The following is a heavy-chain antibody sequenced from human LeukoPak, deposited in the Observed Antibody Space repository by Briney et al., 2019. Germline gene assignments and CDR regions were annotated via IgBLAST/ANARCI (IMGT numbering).Heavy chain of an antibody. J-gene: IGHJ5*02. CDR1: GYTFTSYD. CDR3: ARFRFGVRGFDP. V-gene: IGHV1-8*03. D-gene: IGHD2-8*01. CDR2: MSPNSGNT. Sequence: ASVKVSCKASGYTFTSYDINWVRQATGQGLEWMGWMSPNSGNTGYAQKFQGRVTITRNTSISTAYMELSSLRSEDTAVYYCARFRFGVRGFDPWGQGTLVTVSS.